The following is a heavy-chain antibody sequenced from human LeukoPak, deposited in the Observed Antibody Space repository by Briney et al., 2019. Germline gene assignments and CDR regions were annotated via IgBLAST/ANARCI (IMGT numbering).Heavy chain of an antibody. V-gene: IGHV3-30*02. J-gene: IGHJ3*02. CDR2: IRYDGSNK. D-gene: IGHD3-10*01. CDR3: ARDPVRGALDGFDI. CDR1: GFTFSSYG. Sequence: GGSLRLSCAASGFTFSSYGMHWVRQAPGKGLEWVAFIRYDGSNKYYTDSVKGRFTISRDNSKNSLYLQMNSLRAEDTAVYYCARDPVRGALDGFDIWGQGTMVTVSS.